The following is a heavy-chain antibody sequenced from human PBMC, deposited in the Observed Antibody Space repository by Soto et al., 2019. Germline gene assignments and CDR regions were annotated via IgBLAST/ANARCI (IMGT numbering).Heavy chain of an antibody. CDR3: ARDRHLEVRGFDP. Sequence: SETLSLTCTVSGCSISSYYWSWIRQPPGKGLEWIGYIYYSGSTNYNPSLKSRVTISVDTSKNQFSLKLSSVTAADTAVYYCARDRHLEVRGFDPWGQGTLVTVSS. CDR2: IYYSGST. D-gene: IGHD1-1*01. V-gene: IGHV4-59*01. CDR1: GCSISSYY. J-gene: IGHJ5*02.